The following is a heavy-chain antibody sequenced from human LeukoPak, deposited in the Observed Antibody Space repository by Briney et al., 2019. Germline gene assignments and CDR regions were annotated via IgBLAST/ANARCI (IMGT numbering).Heavy chain of an antibody. Sequence: ETLSLTCTVSGGSISSYSWSWVRQAPGKGLEWVAHIKQDGSEKYHVDSVKGRFTISRDNAKNSLYLQMNSLRAEDTAVYYCARETLGVPAAIRYMDVWGKGTTVTVSS. J-gene: IGHJ6*04. CDR3: ARETLGVPAAIRYMDV. D-gene: IGHD2-2*02. CDR2: IKQDGSEK. V-gene: IGHV3-7*01. CDR1: GGSISSYS.